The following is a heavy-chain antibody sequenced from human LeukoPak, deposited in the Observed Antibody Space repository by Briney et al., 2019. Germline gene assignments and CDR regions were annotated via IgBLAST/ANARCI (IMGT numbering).Heavy chain of an antibody. CDR3: ARDGAHNYYDSSGYYSYVDY. CDR1: GFTFSSYG. J-gene: IGHJ4*02. CDR2: ISNDGSNK. Sequence: GGSLRLSCAASGFTFSSYGMHWVRQAPGKGLEWVAVISNDGSNKYYADSVKGRFTISRDNSKNTLYLQMNSLRAEDTAVYYCARDGAHNYYDSSGYYSYVDYWGQGTLVTVSS. D-gene: IGHD3-22*01. V-gene: IGHV3-30*03.